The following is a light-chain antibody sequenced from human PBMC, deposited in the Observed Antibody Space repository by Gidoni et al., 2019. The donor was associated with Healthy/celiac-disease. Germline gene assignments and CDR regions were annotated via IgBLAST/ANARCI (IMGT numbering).Light chain of an antibody. Sequence: YELTQPPSESVSPGQTASITCSGDKLGDKYACWYQQKPGQSPVLVIYQDSKRPSGIPERFSGSNSGNTATLTISGTQAMDEADYYCQAWDSSTVVFGGGTKLTVL. CDR1: KLGDKY. J-gene: IGLJ2*01. CDR3: QAWDSSTVV. CDR2: QDS. V-gene: IGLV3-1*01.